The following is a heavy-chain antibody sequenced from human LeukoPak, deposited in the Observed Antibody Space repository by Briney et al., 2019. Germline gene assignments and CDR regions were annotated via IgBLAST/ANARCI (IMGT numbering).Heavy chain of an antibody. J-gene: IGHJ4*02. CDR2: IIPIFGTA. CDR1: GGTFSSYA. Sequence: SVKVSCKASGGTFSSYAISWVRQAPGQGLEWMGGIIPIFGTANYAQKFQGRVTITTDESTSTAYMELSSLRSEDTAVYYCARGGDIVVVPDPGSWYFDYWGQGTLVAVSS. V-gene: IGHV1-69*05. CDR3: ARGGDIVVVPDPGSWYFDY. D-gene: IGHD2-2*01.